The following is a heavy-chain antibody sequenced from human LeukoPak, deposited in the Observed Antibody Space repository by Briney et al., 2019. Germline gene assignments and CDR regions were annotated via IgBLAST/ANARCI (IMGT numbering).Heavy chain of an antibody. CDR2: INPNSGGT. CDR3: ARDASYYYDSSGYPFHYYMDV. CDR1: GYMFTTYY. Sequence: ASVKISCKASGYMFTTYYMHWVRQAPGQGLEWMGRINPNSGGTNYAQKFQGRVTMTRDTSISTAYMELSRLRSDDTAVYYCARDASYYYDSSGYPFHYYMDVWSKGTTVTVSS. V-gene: IGHV1-2*06. D-gene: IGHD3-22*01. J-gene: IGHJ6*03.